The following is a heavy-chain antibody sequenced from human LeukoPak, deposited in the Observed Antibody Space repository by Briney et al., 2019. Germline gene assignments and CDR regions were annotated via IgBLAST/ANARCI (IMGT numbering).Heavy chain of an antibody. V-gene: IGHV1-69*10. Sequence: ASVKVSCKASGGIFRNYALNWVRQAPGQGLEWMGRIIPIFAIANYAQKFQGRVTMTADKSTSTAYMELSSLNSEDTAVYYCARFLRGFDCWGQGTPVTVSS. CDR3: ARFLRGFDC. CDR1: GGIFRNYA. D-gene: IGHD2/OR15-2a*01. J-gene: IGHJ4*02. CDR2: IIPIFAIA.